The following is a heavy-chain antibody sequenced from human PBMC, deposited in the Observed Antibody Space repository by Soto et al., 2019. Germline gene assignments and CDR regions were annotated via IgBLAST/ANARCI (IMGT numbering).Heavy chain of an antibody. CDR3: AKVIVARGGMDV. Sequence: EVQLLDSGGGLVQPGGSLRLSCAASGFTFSSYAMSWVRQAPGKGLEWVSAISGSAITTYYADSVKGRFTISRDNSKNTVSLQMNSLRAEDTAIYYCAKVIVARGGMDVWGRGTTVTVSS. CDR1: GFTFSSYA. CDR2: ISGSAITT. J-gene: IGHJ6*02. V-gene: IGHV3-23*01. D-gene: IGHD6-6*01.